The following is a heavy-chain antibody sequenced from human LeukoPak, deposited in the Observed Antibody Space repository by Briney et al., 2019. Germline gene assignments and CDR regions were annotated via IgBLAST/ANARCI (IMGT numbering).Heavy chain of an antibody. CDR2: ISGSGGNT. D-gene: IGHD6-19*01. J-gene: IGHJ4*02. CDR1: GFTFSSYA. CDR3: ARDVESSGWSRFDY. V-gene: IGHV3-23*01. Sequence: PGGSLRLSCAASGFTFSSYAMSWVRQAPGKGLEWVSGISGSGGNTYYADSVKGRFTISRDNSKNTLYLQMNSLRAEDTAVYYCARDVESSGWSRFDYWGQGTLVTVSS.